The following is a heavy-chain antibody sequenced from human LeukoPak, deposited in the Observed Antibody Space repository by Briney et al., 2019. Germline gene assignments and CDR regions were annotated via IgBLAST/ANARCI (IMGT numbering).Heavy chain of an antibody. CDR1: GGSISSYY. CDR2: INHSGST. Sequence: SETLSLTCTVSGGSISSYYWSWIRQPPGKGLEWIGEINHSGSTNYNPSLKSRVTISVDTSKNQFSLKLSSVTAADTAVYYCARATVTTPQGFDYWGQGTLVTVSS. J-gene: IGHJ4*02. V-gene: IGHV4-34*01. CDR3: ARATVTTPQGFDY. D-gene: IGHD4-17*01.